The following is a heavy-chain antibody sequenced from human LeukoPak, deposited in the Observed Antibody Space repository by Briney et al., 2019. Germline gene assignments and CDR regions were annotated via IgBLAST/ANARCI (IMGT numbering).Heavy chain of an antibody. V-gene: IGHV3-64*04. CDR2: ISYNGGNT. D-gene: IGHD3-10*01. CDR1: GFTFSSYA. CDR3: ARDHDYDSGSYPLDY. Sequence: GGSLRLSCVASGFTFSSYAMHWVRQAPGKGLEYVSAISYNGGNTDYAKSVKGRFTISRDNAKNSLYLQMNSLRAEDTALYHCARDHDYDSGSYPLDYWGQGTLVTVSS. J-gene: IGHJ4*02.